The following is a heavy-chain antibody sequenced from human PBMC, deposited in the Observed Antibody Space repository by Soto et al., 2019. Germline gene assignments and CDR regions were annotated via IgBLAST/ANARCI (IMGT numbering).Heavy chain of an antibody. CDR3: ARVAAVAGTGDY. Sequence: ASVEVCCTASRYTLTSYGISWVRQAPGQGLEWMGWISAYNGNTNYAQKLQGRVTMTTDTSTSTAYMELRSLRSDDTAVYYCARVAAVAGTGDYWGQGTLVTVSS. CDR2: ISAYNGNT. D-gene: IGHD6-19*01. V-gene: IGHV1-18*01. J-gene: IGHJ4*02. CDR1: RYTLTSYG.